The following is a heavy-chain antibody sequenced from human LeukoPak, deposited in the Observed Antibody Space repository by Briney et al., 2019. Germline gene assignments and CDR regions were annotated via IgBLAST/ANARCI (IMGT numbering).Heavy chain of an antibody. CDR1: GFTFSSYG. Sequence: GGSLRLSCAASGFTFSSYGMHWVRQAPGKGLEWVAVISYHGRNKYYADSVKGRFTISRDNSMNTLYLQMNSLRAEDTAAYYCAKDLNDYGGKEVPDAFDIWGQGTMVTVSS. J-gene: IGHJ3*02. V-gene: IGHV3-30*18. CDR3: AKDLNDYGGKEVPDAFDI. CDR2: ISYHGRNK. D-gene: IGHD4-23*01.